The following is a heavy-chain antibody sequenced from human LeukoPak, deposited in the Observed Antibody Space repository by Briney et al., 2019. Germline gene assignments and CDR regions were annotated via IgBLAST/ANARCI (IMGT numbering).Heavy chain of an antibody. V-gene: IGHV4-61*02. J-gene: IGHJ3*02. CDR1: GGSISSGSYH. CDR2: IYTSGST. D-gene: IGHD5-12*01. Sequence: PSETLSLTCTVSGGSISSGSYHWSWIRQPAGKGLEWIRRIYTSGSTNYNPSLKSRVTISVDTSKNQFSLKLSSVTAADTAVYYCARDGSGYDPDAFDIWGQGTMVTVSS. CDR3: ARDGSGYDPDAFDI.